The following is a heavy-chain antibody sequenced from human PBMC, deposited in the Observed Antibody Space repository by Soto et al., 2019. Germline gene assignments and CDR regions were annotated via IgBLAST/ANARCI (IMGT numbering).Heavy chain of an antibody. CDR1: CFTFINYA. J-gene: IGHJ6*02. V-gene: IGHV3-30-3*01. CDR3: ERVSWREKYGMDV. CDR2: ISGDGSNE. Sequence: XGSLRLSCRVSCFTFINYAMHWVRQAPGKGLEWVALISGDGSNEYYADSVKGRFTISRDNSRNTLYLQMNSLRPDDTAVYYCERVSWREKYGMDVWAQGTTVTVSS.